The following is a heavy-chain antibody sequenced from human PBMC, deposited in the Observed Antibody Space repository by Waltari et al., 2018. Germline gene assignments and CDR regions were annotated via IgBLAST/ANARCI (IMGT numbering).Heavy chain of an antibody. Sequence: QVQLQESGPGLVKPSETLSLTCTVSGGSISSYYWIWIRHPAGKGLEWIGRIYTSGSTNYNPSLKSRVTMSVDTSKNQFSLKLSSVTAADTAVYYCARGSSTSPYYYYYMDVWGKGTTVTISS. CDR1: GGSISSYY. CDR2: IYTSGST. CDR3: ARGSSTSPYYYYYMDV. V-gene: IGHV4-4*07. J-gene: IGHJ6*03. D-gene: IGHD2-2*01.